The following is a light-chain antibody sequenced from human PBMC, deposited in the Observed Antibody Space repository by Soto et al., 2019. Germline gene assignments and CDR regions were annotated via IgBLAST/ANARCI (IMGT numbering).Light chain of an antibody. J-gene: IGLJ1*01. CDR2: DVN. Sequence: QSALTQPPSASGSPGQSVTISCTGTSSDFGAYIFVSWYQQHPGKAPKLMVYDVNRRPPGVPDRFFGSKSGNTASLTVSGLQAEDEADYYCVSFAGGTYVFGTGTKVTVL. CDR1: SSDFGAYIF. CDR3: VSFAGGTYV. V-gene: IGLV2-8*01.